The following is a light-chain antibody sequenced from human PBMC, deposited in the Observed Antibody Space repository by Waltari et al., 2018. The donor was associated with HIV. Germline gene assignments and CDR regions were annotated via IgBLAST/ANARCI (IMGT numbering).Light chain of an antibody. V-gene: IGLV1-47*01. Sequence: QSVLTQPPSASGTPGQRVTISCSGRSSNIGSNYVYWYQQLPRTAPKLLSYRNNRRPSGGPDRLCGSKSGTSASLAIRGLRSEDEADYDCAAWDDSLSGPVFGGGTKLTVL. J-gene: IGLJ3*02. CDR2: RNN. CDR3: AAWDDSLSGPV. CDR1: SSNIGSNY.